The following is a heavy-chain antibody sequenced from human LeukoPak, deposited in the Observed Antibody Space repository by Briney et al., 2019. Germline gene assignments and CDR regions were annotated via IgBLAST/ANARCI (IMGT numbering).Heavy chain of an antibody. CDR1: GYTLTELS. CDR3: ATTLYYDSREYYFDY. V-gene: IGHV1-24*01. CDR2: FDPEDGET. Sequence: GASVKVSCKVSGYTLTELSMHWVRQAPGKGLEWMGGFDPEDGETIYAQKFQGRVTMTEDTSTDTAYMELCSLRSEDTAVYYCATTLYYDSREYYFDYWGQGTLVTVSS. J-gene: IGHJ4*02. D-gene: IGHD3-22*01.